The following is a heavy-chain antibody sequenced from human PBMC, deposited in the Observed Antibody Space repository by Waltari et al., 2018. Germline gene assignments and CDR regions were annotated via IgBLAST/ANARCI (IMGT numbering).Heavy chain of an antibody. CDR3: VRYHSGPDY. CDR2: IAGKGNSA. CDR1: GFAFSGYA. V-gene: IGHV3-23*01. J-gene: IGHJ4*02. Sequence: EVQLLESGGALVQPGGSLGLSCAASGFAFSGYAWVWVRQAPGKGLEWVSAIAGKGNSADYADSVKGRFTVSRDNSRDTLYLQLHSLRVDDTAVYYCVRYHSGPDYWGQGTLVTVSS. D-gene: IGHD5-12*01.